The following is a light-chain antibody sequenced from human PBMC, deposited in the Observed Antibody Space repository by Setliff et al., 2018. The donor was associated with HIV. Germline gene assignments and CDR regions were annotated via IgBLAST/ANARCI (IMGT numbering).Light chain of an antibody. CDR1: NIGSKT. V-gene: IGLV3-21*03. CDR3: QVWDSSSDHYV. Sequence: SYELTQSPSVSVAPGKTASITCGGNNIGSKTVSWYQQRSGQAPVLVVFDDSDRPSGIPERFTGSNSGTTATLTISRVEAGDEADYYCQVWDSSSDHYVFGTGTRSPS. J-gene: IGLJ1*01. CDR2: DDS.